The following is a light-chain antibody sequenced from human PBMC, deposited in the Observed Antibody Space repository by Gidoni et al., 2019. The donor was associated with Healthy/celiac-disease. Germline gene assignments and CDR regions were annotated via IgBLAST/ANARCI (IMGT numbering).Light chain of an antibody. V-gene: IGKV3-11*01. J-gene: IGKJ4*01. CDR3: QQRSNWPLT. Sequence: EIVLTQSPATLSLSPGERATLSCRARQSVSSYLAWYHQKPGQAPRLLIYDASNRATGIPARCSGSGSGTDFTLTISSLEPEDFAVYYCQQRSNWPLTFXGXTKVEIK. CDR1: QSVSSY. CDR2: DAS.